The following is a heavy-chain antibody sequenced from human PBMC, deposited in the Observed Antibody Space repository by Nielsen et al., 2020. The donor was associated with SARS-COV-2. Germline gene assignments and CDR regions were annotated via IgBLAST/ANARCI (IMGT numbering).Heavy chain of an antibody. D-gene: IGHD6-25*01. V-gene: IGHV3-21*06. J-gene: IGHJ2*01. Sequence: GESLKISCAASGFPFSIYSMNWVRQAPGKGLEWVASITMSGAYMYYADSVRGRFTVSRDNAENSLYLQMNSLRDEDTAVYYCARDQDGGAATSNWYFDLWGRGMLVIVSS. CDR2: ITMSGAYM. CDR3: ARDQDGGAATSNWYFDL. CDR1: GFPFSIYS.